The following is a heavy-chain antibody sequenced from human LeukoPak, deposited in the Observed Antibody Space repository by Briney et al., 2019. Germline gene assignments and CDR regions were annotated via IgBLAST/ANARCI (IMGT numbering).Heavy chain of an antibody. CDR2: IIPIFGTA. V-gene: IGHV1-69*06. J-gene: IGHJ4*02. CDR1: GGTFSSYA. CDR3: AGGTNGYFDY. D-gene: IGHD1-1*01. Sequence: GASVKVSRKASGGTFSSYAISWVRQPPGKGLEWMGGIIPIFGTANHAQKFQGRVTITADKSTSTAYMELSSLRSEDTAVYYCAGGTNGYFDYWGQGTLVTVSS.